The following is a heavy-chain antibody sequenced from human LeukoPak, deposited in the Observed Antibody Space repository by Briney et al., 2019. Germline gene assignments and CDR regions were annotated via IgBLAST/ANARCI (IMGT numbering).Heavy chain of an antibody. Sequence: PSQTLSLTCTVSGGSISSGGYYWSWIRQHPGKGLEWIGYIYYSGSTYYNPSLKSRVTISVDTSKNRFSLKLSSVTAADTAVYYCARSQKNTVTIAFDIWGQGTMVTVSS. CDR3: ARSQKNTVTIAFDI. D-gene: IGHD4-17*01. J-gene: IGHJ3*02. CDR2: IYYSGST. CDR1: GGSISSGGYY. V-gene: IGHV4-31*03.